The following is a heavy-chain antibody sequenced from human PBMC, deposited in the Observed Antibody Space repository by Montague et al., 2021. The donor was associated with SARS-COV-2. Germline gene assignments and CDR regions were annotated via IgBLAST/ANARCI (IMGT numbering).Heavy chain of an antibody. CDR3: ARGNWEKVTGTTSDYLYYFDR. CDR2: TYYRSRRYD. CDR1: EDSVSSSSVA. Sequence: CAISEDSVSSSSVAWNWIRQSPSRGLEWLGRTYYRSRRYDDYAASVKGRITMNPDTAKNHFSLQLNSVTPEDTAVYYCARGNWEKVTGTTSDYLYYFDRWGQGTLVTVSS. V-gene: IGHV6-1*01. D-gene: IGHD1-7*01. J-gene: IGHJ4*02.